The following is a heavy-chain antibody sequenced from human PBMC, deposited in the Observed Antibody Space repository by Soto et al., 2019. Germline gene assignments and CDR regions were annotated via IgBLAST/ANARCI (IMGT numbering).Heavy chain of an antibody. CDR3: ARATTYYDFWSGYLDI. Sequence: GASVKVSCKVSGYTLTSYAMHWVRQAPGQRLEWMGWINTGNGKPKYSQNFQGRVTITRDTFASTAYMELSSLRSEDTALYYCARATTYYDFWSGYLDIWGQGTMVTVSS. CDR2: INTGNGKP. D-gene: IGHD3-3*01. J-gene: IGHJ3*02. CDR1: GYTLTSYA. V-gene: IGHV1-3*04.